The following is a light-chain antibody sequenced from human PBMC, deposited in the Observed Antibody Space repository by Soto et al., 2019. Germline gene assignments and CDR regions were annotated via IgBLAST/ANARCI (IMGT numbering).Light chain of an antibody. CDR1: KLGDKY. CDR2: QDS. V-gene: IGLV3-1*01. J-gene: IGLJ2*01. Sequence: SYELTQPPSVSVSPGQTASIACSGDKLGDKYACWYQQKPGQSPVLVIYQDSKRPSGIPERFSGSNSGNTATLTISGTQAIDEADYYCQAWDSSTRVFGGGTKVTVL. CDR3: QAWDSSTRV.